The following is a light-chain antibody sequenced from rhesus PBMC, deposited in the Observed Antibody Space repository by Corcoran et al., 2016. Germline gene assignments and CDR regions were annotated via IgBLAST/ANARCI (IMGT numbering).Light chain of an antibody. CDR1: QGINNY. CDR2: YAS. CDR3: QQYNNSPLT. J-gene: IGKJ4*01. Sequence: DIQMTQYPSSLSASVGDRVTITCRASQGINNYLSWYQQKPGKATKPLIYYASSLETGVPSRFSGSRSGTDYTLTISSLQPEDIATYYCQQYNNSPLTFGGGTKVEIK. V-gene: IGKV1-66*01.